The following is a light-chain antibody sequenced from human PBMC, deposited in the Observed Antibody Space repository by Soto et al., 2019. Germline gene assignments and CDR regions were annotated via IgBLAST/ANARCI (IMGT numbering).Light chain of an antibody. CDR1: QSVSSN. CDR2: GAS. Sequence: EIVMTQSPATLSVSPGERATLSCRASQSVSSNLAWYQQKPGQAPRLLIYGASTRATGIPARFSGSGSGTEFTLTISGLQSEDFAVYYCQQYNNWPLLTFGGGTKVDI. CDR3: QQYNNWPLLT. J-gene: IGKJ4*01. V-gene: IGKV3-15*01.